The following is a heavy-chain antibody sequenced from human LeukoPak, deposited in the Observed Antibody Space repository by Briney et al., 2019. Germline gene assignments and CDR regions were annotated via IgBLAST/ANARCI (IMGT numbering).Heavy chain of an antibody. CDR2: IKEDGREK. CDR1: GFTFSSYW. V-gene: IGHV3-7*02. J-gene: IGHJ4*02. D-gene: IGHD5-18*01. CDR3: AIGRGYYRY. Sequence: GGSLRLSCAASGFTFSSYWMSWVRQAPGKGLEWVANIKEDGREKYYVDSVKGRFTISRDNAKNSLALQMNSLRAEDTAVYYCAIGRGYYRYWGQGIVVTVSS.